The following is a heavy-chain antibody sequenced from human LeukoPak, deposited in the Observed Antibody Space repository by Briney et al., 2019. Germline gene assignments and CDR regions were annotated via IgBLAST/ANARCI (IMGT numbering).Heavy chain of an antibody. Sequence: GGSLRLSCAASGFTFSSYGMHWVRQAPGKGLEWVAVISYDESNKYYADSVKGRFTISRDNSKNTLYLQMNSLRAEDTAVYYCANVGSYGHFDYWGQGTLVTVSS. D-gene: IGHD3-16*01. J-gene: IGHJ4*02. CDR3: ANVGSYGHFDY. V-gene: IGHV3-30*18. CDR2: ISYDESNK. CDR1: GFTFSSYG.